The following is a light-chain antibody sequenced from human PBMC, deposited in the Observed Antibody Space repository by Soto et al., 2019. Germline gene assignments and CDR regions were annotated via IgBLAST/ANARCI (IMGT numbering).Light chain of an antibody. CDR2: EDN. J-gene: IGLJ2*01. CDR1: SGSIASNY. Sequence: QSVSESPGKTVTISCTRSSGSIASNYVQWYQQRPGSVPTTVIYEDNQRPSGAPDRFSGSIDSSSNSASLTISGLKTEDEADYYCQSYDSSNHVVFGGGTKLTVL. CDR3: QSYDSSNHVV. V-gene: IGLV6-57*03.